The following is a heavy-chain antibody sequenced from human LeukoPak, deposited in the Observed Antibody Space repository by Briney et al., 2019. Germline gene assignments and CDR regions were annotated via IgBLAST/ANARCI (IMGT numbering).Heavy chain of an antibody. CDR3: ARGKPDAYNSDYFDY. V-gene: IGHV4-59*01. D-gene: IGHD5-24*01. J-gene: IGHJ4*02. Sequence: SETLSLTCSVSGGSISTYYWSCIRHPPGEGLGWIGYIYYSGSTNYNPSLKSRVTISVYTSKHQFSLNLSSGTAADTAVYYCARGKPDAYNSDYFDYWGQGTLVTVSS. CDR2: IYYSGST. CDR1: GGSISTYY.